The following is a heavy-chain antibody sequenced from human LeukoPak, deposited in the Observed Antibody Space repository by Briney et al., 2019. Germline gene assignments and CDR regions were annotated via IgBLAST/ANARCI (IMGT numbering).Heavy chain of an antibody. Sequence: GGSLRLSCAASGFTFTSFAMCWVRQAPGKGLEWVSTFCGTTSYYYAHSVKGRVTIYKNNSNNPLYLQKTSLRADDTAVYYCTKLKQWQPERYFFEYWGQGALVTVAS. J-gene: IGHJ4*02. CDR3: TKLKQWQPERYFFEY. D-gene: IGHD6-19*01. CDR2: FCGTTSY. CDR1: GFTFTSFA. V-gene: IGHV3-23*01.